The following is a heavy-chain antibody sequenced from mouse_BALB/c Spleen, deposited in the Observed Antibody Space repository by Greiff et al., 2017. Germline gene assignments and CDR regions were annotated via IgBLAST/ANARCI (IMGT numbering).Heavy chain of an antibody. D-gene: IGHD4-1*01. J-gene: IGHJ1*01. CDR3: ARPPSGTWYFDV. CDR2: ISSGGGST. V-gene: IGHV5-12-1*01. CDR1: GFAFSSYD. Sequence: EVQGVESGGGLVKPGGSLKLSCAASGFAFSSYDMSWVRQTPEKRLEWVAYISSGGGSTYYPDTVKGRFTISRDNAKNTLYLQMSSLKSEDTAMYYCARPPSGTWYFDVWGAGTTVTVSS.